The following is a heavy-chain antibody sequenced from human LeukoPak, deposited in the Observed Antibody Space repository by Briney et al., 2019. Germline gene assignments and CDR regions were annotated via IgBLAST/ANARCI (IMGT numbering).Heavy chain of an antibody. CDR2: IYYSGST. Sequence: PSETLSLTCTVSGGSISSSSYYWGWIRQPPGKGLEWIGSIYYSGSTYYNPSLKSRVTISVDTSKNQFSLKLSSVTAADTAVYYCARIRYSGSYAFDYWGQGTLVTVSS. V-gene: IGHV4-39*07. D-gene: IGHD1-26*01. CDR3: ARIRYSGSYAFDY. CDR1: GGSISSSSYY. J-gene: IGHJ4*02.